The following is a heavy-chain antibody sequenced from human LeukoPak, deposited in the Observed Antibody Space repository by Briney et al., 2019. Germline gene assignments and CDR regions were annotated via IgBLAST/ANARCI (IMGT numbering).Heavy chain of an antibody. Sequence: PGGSLRLSCAASGFTFSSYAMSWVRQAPGKGLEWVSAISGSGGSTYYADSVKGRFTISRDNSKNTLYLQMNSLRAEDTAVYYCAKITGGIVATIWFDYWGQGTLVTVSS. J-gene: IGHJ4*02. CDR1: GFTFSSYA. CDR3: AKITGGIVATIWFDY. CDR2: ISGSGGST. D-gene: IGHD5-12*01. V-gene: IGHV3-23*01.